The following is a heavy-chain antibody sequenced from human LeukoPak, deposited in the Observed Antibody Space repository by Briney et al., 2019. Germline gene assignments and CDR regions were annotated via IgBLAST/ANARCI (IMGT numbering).Heavy chain of an antibody. J-gene: IGHJ4*02. CDR3: ARLYYDSIGYGIDY. Sequence: SQTLSLTCTVSGGSISSGASDWSWIRQHPKRGLEWVGYINHSGSTYYNPSLGSRVTISVDTSKNQFSLKLSSVTAADTAVYYCARLYYDSIGYGIDYWGQGTLVTVSS. D-gene: IGHD3-22*01. CDR1: GGSISSGASD. V-gene: IGHV4-30-4*01. CDR2: INHSGST.